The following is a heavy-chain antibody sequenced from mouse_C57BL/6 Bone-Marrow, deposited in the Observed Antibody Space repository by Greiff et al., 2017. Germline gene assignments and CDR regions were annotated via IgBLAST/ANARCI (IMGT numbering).Heavy chain of an antibody. Sequence: DVKLVESGGALVKPGGSLKLSFAASGFTFSSYGMSLVRQTPDTRLEWVATISSGGSYTYYPDSVKGRFTISRDNAKNTLYLQMSSLKSEDTAMYYCARLGDYWGQGTSVTVSS. V-gene: IGHV5-6*02. CDR3: ARLGDY. CDR2: ISSGGSYT. J-gene: IGHJ4*01. CDR1: GFTFSSYG.